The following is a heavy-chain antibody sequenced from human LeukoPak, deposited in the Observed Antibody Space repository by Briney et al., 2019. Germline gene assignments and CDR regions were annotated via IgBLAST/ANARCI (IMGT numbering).Heavy chain of an antibody. Sequence: ASVKVSCKASGYTFNSYGITWVRQAPGQGLEWMGWISAYHGNTNYAQKLQGRVTLTTDTSTSTAYMELRSLRSDDTAIYYCATYRQVLLPFESWGQGTLVTVSS. V-gene: IGHV1-18*01. CDR3: ATYRQVLLPFES. D-gene: IGHD2-8*02. J-gene: IGHJ4*02. CDR1: GYTFNSYG. CDR2: ISAYHGNT.